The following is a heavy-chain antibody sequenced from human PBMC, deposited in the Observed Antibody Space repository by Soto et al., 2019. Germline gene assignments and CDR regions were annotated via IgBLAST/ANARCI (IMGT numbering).Heavy chain of an antibody. CDR3: ARKTYNIGEGSFDP. D-gene: IGHD1-1*01. CDR2: IIPIFDTA. Sequence: QVQLVQSGAEVKKPGSSVKVSCKASGGTFSSYAVTWVRQAPGQGLEWMGEIIPIFDTATYAQMFQGRVTLTADESTSTAYTELSSLRSEDTAFYYLARKTYNIGEGSFDPWGQGTLVTVSS. J-gene: IGHJ5*02. CDR1: GGTFSSYA. V-gene: IGHV1-69*01.